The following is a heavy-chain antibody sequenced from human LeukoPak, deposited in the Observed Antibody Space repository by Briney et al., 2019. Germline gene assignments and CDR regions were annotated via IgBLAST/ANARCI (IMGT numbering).Heavy chain of an antibody. CDR2: ISAYNGNT. D-gene: IGHD2-2*01. CDR1: GYTFTSYG. V-gene: IGHV1-18*01. CDR3: ASSPSDQSFDY. J-gene: IGHJ4*02. Sequence: GASVKFSCKASGYTFTSYGISWVRQAPGQGLEWMGWISAYNGNTNYAQKLQGRVTMTRDTSTSTVYMELSSLRSEDTAVYYCASSPSDQSFDYWGQGTLVTVSS.